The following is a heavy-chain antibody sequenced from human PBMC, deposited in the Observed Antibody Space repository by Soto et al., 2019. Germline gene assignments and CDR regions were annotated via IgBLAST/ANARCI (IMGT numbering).Heavy chain of an antibody. J-gene: IGHJ4*02. D-gene: IGHD3-9*01. CDR2: IYYSGST. CDR1: GGSISSSSYY. CDR3: ASMSYYDILTGYYENDY. V-gene: IGHV4-39*01. Sequence: SETLSLTCTVSGGSISSSSYYWGWIRQPPGKGLEWIGSIYYSGSTYYNPSLKSRVTISVDTYKNQFSLKLSYVTAADTALYYCASMSYYDILTGYYENDYWGQGTMVTVS.